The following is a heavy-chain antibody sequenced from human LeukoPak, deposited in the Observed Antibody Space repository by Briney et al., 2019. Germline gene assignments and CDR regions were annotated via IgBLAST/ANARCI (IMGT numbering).Heavy chain of an antibody. CDR1: GYTFTGYY. CDR3: ARDIVVVPAASDHGSDC. J-gene: IGHJ4*02. V-gene: IGHV1-2*02. CDR2: INHNSGGT. D-gene: IGHD2-2*01. Sequence: ASVKLSCKASGYTFTGYYMHWVRQALGQGLEWMGWINHNSGGTNYAQKFQGRVTMTRDTSISTAYMELSRLRSDDTAVYYCARDIVVVPAASDHGSDCWGQGTLVTVSS.